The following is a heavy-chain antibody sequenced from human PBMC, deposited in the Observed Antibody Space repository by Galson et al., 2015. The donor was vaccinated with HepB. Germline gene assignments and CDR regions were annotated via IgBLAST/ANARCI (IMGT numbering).Heavy chain of an antibody. V-gene: IGHV1-2*02. J-gene: IGHJ4*02. Sequence: SVKVSCKASGYTFTDFFLHWVRQVPGQGLEWMGWVNPNSGGTNYAQKFQGRVTMTRDTSISTAYMEVTRLRSDDTAVYFCARNGDYGANPPDYWGQGTLVTVSS. CDR3: ARNGDYGANPPDY. CDR2: VNPNSGGT. CDR1: GYTFTDFF. D-gene: IGHD4-23*01.